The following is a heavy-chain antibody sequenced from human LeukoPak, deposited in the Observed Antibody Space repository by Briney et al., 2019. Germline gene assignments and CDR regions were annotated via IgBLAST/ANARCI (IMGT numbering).Heavy chain of an antibody. CDR1: GGSISSHY. Sequence: SETLSLTCTVSGGSISSHYWTWIRQPPGKGLEWIGYVYSSGTTNYNPSLASRLTISVDTSSNQFSLDLTSMTAADTAVYYCARHLSSSWNFDYWGRGTLVTVSS. V-gene: IGHV4-59*08. J-gene: IGHJ4*02. CDR2: VYSSGTT. CDR3: ARHLSSSWNFDY. D-gene: IGHD6-13*01.